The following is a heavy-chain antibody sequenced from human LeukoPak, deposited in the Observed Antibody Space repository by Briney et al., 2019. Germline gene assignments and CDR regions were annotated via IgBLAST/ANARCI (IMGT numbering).Heavy chain of an antibody. J-gene: IGHJ5*02. CDR2: IYHSGST. V-gene: IGHV4-30-2*01. D-gene: IGHD3-22*01. CDR3: ARGHCYDSSGYSSWRWLDP. Sequence: SETLSLTCAVSGGSISSGGYSWSWIRQPPGKGLEWIGYIYHSGSTYYNPSPKSRVTISVDRSKNQFSLKLSSVTAADTAVYYCARGHCYDSSGYSSWRWLDPWGQGTLVTVSS. CDR1: GGSISSGGYS.